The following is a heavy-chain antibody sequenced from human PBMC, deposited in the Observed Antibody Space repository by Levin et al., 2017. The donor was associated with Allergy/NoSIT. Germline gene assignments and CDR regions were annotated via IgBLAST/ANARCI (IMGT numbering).Heavy chain of an antibody. J-gene: IGHJ4*02. D-gene: IGHD1-26*01. V-gene: IGHV3-9*01. CDR2: ISWNSGSI. CDR1: GFTFDDYA. Sequence: LSLTCAASGFTFDDYAMHWVRQAPGKGLEWVSGISWNSGSIGYADSVKGRFTISRDNAKNSLYLQMNSLRAEDTALYYCAKEGDSGPFDYWGQGTLVTVSS. CDR3: AKEGDSGPFDY.